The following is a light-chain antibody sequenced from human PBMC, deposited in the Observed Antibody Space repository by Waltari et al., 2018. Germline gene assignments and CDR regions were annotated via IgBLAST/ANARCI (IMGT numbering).Light chain of an antibody. J-gene: IGKJ1*01. Sequence: DIQMTQSPSSLSASVGDRVNITCRASQSISPYLNWYQQRLGTAPKLLIYAVSTLHRGVPSRFSCSGSGTDFTLTISSLQPEDFATYYCQQSYKTPLTFGQGTRLEI. CDR2: AVS. CDR3: QQSYKTPLT. CDR1: QSISPY. V-gene: IGKV1-39*01.